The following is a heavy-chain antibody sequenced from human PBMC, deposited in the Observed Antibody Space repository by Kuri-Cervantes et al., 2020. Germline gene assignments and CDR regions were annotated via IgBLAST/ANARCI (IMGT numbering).Heavy chain of an antibody. J-gene: IGHJ3*02. V-gene: IGHV4-4*07. Sequence: ESLKISCAVSGGSFSGYYWSWIRQPAGKGLEWIGRIYTSGSTNYNPSLKSRVTMSVDTSKNQFSLKLSSVTAADTAVYYCARDLWYSSRAQHAFDIWGQGTMVTVSS. CDR2: IYTSGST. D-gene: IGHD6-13*01. CDR1: GGSFSGYY. CDR3: ARDLWYSSRAQHAFDI.